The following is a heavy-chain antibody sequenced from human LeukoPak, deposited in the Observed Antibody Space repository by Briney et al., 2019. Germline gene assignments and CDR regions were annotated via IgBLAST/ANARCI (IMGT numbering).Heavy chain of an antibody. CDR3: GRPTKYWLVRGNGVDV. Sequence: GGSLRLSCAASGFTFSSYSMNWVRQAPGQGLEWVSSIDAGGGDTYHSDSVKGRFTISRDNSMNTLYLQMNSLRADDTAVYYCGRPTKYWLVRGNGVDVWGQGTTVTVSS. J-gene: IGHJ6*02. V-gene: IGHV3-23*01. D-gene: IGHD6-19*01. CDR2: IDAGGGDT. CDR1: GFTFSSYS.